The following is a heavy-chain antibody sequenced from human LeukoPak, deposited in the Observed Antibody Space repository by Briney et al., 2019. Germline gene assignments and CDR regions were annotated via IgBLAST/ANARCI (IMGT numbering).Heavy chain of an antibody. CDR2: ISGSGGSS. Sequence: GGSLRLSCAASGFSFSSHAMSWVRQAPGKGLEWVSSISGSGGSSAYADSVKGRSTISRDSSKNTLYLQMNSLRAEDTAVHYCAKGGAYDLLTGSDFDHWGQGTLVTVSS. J-gene: IGHJ4*02. CDR3: AKGGAYDLLTGSDFDH. CDR1: GFSFSSHA. D-gene: IGHD3-9*01. V-gene: IGHV3-23*01.